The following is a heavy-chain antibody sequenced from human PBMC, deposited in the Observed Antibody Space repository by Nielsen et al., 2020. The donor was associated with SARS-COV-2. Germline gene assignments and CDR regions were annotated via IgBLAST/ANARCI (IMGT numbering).Heavy chain of an antibody. D-gene: IGHD2/OR15-2a*01. J-gene: IGHJ3*02. Sequence: GESLKISCAASGFTFSDSSMNWVRQASGKGLEWLGRIRSKANDYATEYAASVKGRVIISRDDSKNTAYLLMNSMKIDDTAVYYCTRVNTTSGSWFDAFDIWGQGTLVTVSS. CDR3: TRVNTTSGSWFDAFDI. CDR1: GFTFSDSS. V-gene: IGHV3-73*01. CDR2: IRSKANDYAT.